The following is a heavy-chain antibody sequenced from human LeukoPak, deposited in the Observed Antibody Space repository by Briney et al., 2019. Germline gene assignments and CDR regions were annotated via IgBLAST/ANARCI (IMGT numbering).Heavy chain of an antibody. V-gene: IGHV3-21*01. CDR1: GFTFSSYS. D-gene: IGHD6-19*01. CDR3: ARSRGSSGWYRWFDP. CDR2: ISSSSSYI. Sequence: GGSLRLSCAASGFTFSSYSMNWVRQAPGKGLEWVSSISSSSSYIYYADSVKGRFTISRDNAKSSLYLQMNSLRAEDTAVYYCARSRGSSGWYRWFDPWGQGTLVTVSS. J-gene: IGHJ5*02.